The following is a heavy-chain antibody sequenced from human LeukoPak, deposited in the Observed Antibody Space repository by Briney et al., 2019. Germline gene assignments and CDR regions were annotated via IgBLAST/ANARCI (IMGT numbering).Heavy chain of an antibody. V-gene: IGHV3-48*02. CDR1: GFTFSSYG. J-gene: IGHJ4*02. CDR2: IRSSSSTM. Sequence: GGSLRLSCAASGFTFSSYGMSWVRQAPGKGLEWVSYIRSSSSTMYYADSVKGRFTISRDNAKSSLYLQMSSLRDEDTAVYYCARDRGVRGFFDYWGQGTLVTVSS. CDR3: ARDRGVRGFFDY. D-gene: IGHD3-10*01.